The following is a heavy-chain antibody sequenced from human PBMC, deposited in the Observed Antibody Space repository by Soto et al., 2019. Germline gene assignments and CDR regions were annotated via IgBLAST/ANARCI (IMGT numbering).Heavy chain of an antibody. D-gene: IGHD6-19*01. J-gene: IGHJ4*02. V-gene: IGHV3-23*01. CDR3: AKEAEEGSSGFNLPLDH. CDR2: MSGGGGRT. CDR1: GFTFSAYA. Sequence: EVQLLESGGGLVQPGGSLRISCAASGFTFSAYAMSWVRQAPGRGLEWVSAMSGGGGRTHYADSVKGRFTVSRDNSKNTLYLQISSLRFEDTAVYYCAKEAEEGSSGFNLPLDHWGQGTQVTVSS.